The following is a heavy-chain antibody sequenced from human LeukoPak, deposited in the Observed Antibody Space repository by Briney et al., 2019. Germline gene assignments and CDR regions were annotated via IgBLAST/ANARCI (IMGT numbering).Heavy chain of an antibody. CDR3: TTDYGDYESEPNHYYYYYYMDV. D-gene: IGHD4-17*01. V-gene: IGHV3-23*01. J-gene: IGHJ6*03. Sequence: GGSLRLSCAASGFTFSSYGMSWVRQAPGKGLEWVSAISGSGGSTYYADSVKGRFTISRDDSKNTLYLQMNSLKTEDTAVYYCTTDYGDYESEPNHYYYYYYMDVWGKGTTVTVSS. CDR1: GFTFSSYG. CDR2: ISGSGGST.